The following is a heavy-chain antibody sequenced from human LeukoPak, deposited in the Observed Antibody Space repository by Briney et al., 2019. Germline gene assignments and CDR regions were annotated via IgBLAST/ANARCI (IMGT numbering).Heavy chain of an antibody. V-gene: IGHV1-18*01. D-gene: IGHD6-6*01. CDR1: GYTFTSYG. J-gene: IGHJ4*02. CDR2: ISAYNGNT. CDR3: ARGGPRTPSINEYSSSMGDY. Sequence: GASVKVSCKASGYTFTSYGISWVRQAPGQGLEWMGWISAYNGNTDYAQKLQGRVTMTTDTSTSTAYMELRSLRSDDTAVYYCARGGPRTPSINEYSSSMGDYWGLGTLVTVSS.